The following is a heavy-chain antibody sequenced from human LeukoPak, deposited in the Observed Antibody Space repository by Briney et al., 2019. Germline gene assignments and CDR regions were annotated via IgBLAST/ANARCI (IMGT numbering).Heavy chain of an antibody. J-gene: IGHJ4*02. Sequence: GGSLRLSCSASRFTFDDYGMSWVRQAPGKGLEWVSDINWNGGSTAYADSVKGRFTISRDNAKNSLYLQLTILRAEDTAFYYCARRRVSVVSYYFDYWSQGALVTVSS. V-gene: IGHV3-20*04. CDR2: INWNGGST. D-gene: IGHD2-21*01. CDR3: ARRRVSVVSYYFDY. CDR1: RFTFDDYG.